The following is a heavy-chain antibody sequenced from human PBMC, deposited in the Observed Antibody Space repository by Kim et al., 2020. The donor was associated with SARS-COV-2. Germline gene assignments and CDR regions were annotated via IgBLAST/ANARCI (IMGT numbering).Heavy chain of an antibody. CDR1: GGSISSSSYY. D-gene: IGHD3-22*01. V-gene: IGHV4-39*07. CDR3: ARDHGDSSGYYYFGTDYYYGMDV. CDR2: IYYSGST. Sequence: SETLSLTCTVSGGSISSSSYYWGWIRQPPGKGLEWIGSIYYSGSTYYNPSLKSRVTISVDTSKNQFSLKLSSVTAADTAVYYCARDHGDSSGYYYFGTDYYYGMDVWGQGTTVTVSS. J-gene: IGHJ6*02.